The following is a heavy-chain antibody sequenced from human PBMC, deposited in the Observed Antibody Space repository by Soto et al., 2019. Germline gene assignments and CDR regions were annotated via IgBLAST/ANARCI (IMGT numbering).Heavy chain of an antibody. CDR2: INAHSGGT. Sequence: ASVKVSCKASGFSFTGYYIHWLRQAPGQGLEWMGWINAHSGGTEYAQKFQGRVTLTRDTSIATAYLTLTSLTSDDTALYYCAKDLARQLAYWLDPWCEGXQVTV. V-gene: IGHV1-2*02. CDR1: GFSFTGYY. D-gene: IGHD6-6*01. J-gene: IGHJ5*02. CDR3: AKDLARQLAYWLDP.